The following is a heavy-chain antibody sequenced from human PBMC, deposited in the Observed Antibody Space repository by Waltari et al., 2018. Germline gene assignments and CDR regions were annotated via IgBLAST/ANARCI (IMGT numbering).Heavy chain of an antibody. CDR1: GYSISSGYY. CDR3: ARHRLLGYCSGGSCGGMDV. V-gene: IGHV4-38-2*01. D-gene: IGHD2-15*01. J-gene: IGHJ6*02. CDR2: IYHSGST. Sequence: QVQLQESGPGLVQPSATLSLTCAVSGYSISSGYYWGWIRPPHGQGLEWIGSIYHSGSTYYNPSLKSRVTISVDTSKNQFSLKLSAVTAADTAVYYCARHRLLGYCSGGSCGGMDVWGQGTTVTVSS.